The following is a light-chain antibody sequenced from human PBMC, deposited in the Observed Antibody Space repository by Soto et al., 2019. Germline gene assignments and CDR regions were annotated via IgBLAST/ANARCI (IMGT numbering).Light chain of an antibody. Sequence: QSALTQPASVSGSPGQSITISCTGTSSDVGGYNYVSWYQQHPGKAPNLMIYEVSNRPSGVSNRFSGSKSGNTASLTLSGLQAEDEADYYCNSYTSSSTPVVFGGGTKLTVL. J-gene: IGLJ2*01. V-gene: IGLV2-14*01. CDR3: NSYTSSSTPVV. CDR1: SSDVGGYNY. CDR2: EVS.